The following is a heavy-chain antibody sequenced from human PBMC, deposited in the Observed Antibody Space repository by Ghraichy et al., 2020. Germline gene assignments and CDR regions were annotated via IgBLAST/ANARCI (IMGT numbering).Heavy chain of an antibody. CDR2: IRSKAYGGTT. D-gene: IGHD4-17*01. CDR1: GFIFGDYD. J-gene: IGHJ5*02. CDR3: GADYGDPGRLDP. Sequence: GGSLRLSCTASGFIFGDYDMSWFRQAPGKGLEWVGFIRSKAYGGTTEYTASVKGRFTISRDDPKNTAYLEMNSLKTEDTAVYYCGADYGDPGRLDPWGQGTLVTVSS. V-gene: IGHV3-49*01.